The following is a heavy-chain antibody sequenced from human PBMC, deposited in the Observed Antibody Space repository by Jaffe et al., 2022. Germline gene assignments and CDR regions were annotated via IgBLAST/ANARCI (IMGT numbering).Heavy chain of an antibody. Sequence: QVQLQESGPGLVKPSETLSLTCTVSGGSISRYYWSWIRQPPGKGLEWIGYIYYSGRTNYNPSLKSRVTISVDTSKNQFSLKLSSVGAADTAIYYCARNGDYPYWFGPWGQGTLVTVSS. CDR1: GGSISRYY. V-gene: IGHV4-59*01. J-gene: IGHJ5*02. CDR3: ARNGDYPYWFGP. CDR2: IYYSGRT. D-gene: IGHD2-21*02.